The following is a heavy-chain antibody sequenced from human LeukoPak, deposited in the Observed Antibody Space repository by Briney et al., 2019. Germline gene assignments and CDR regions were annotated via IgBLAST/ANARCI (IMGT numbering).Heavy chain of an antibody. Sequence: VASVKVSCKASGYTFTSYYMHWVRQAPGQGLEWMGIINPSGGSTSYAQKFQGRVTMTRDMSTSTVYMELSSLRSEDTAVYYCARVPRNYYDSSGYYPILDYWGQGTLVTVSS. CDR1: GYTFTSYY. CDR3: ARVPRNYYDSSGYYPILDY. CDR2: INPSGGST. D-gene: IGHD3-22*01. V-gene: IGHV1-46*01. J-gene: IGHJ4*02.